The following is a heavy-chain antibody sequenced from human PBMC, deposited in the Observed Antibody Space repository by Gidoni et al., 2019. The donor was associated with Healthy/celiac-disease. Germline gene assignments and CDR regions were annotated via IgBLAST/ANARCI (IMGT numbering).Heavy chain of an antibody. D-gene: IGHD4-17*01. CDR2: INPSGGIT. Sequence: QVQLVQSGAEVKKLGASVNGSCKASGYTFTRYYMHWVRQAPGQGLEWMVIINPSGGITSYAQKFQGSVTMTRDTSTSTVYMELGSLRSEDTAVYYCAREYDYGDPFDYWGQGTLVTVSS. J-gene: IGHJ4*02. CDR1: GYTFTRYY. V-gene: IGHV1-46*01. CDR3: AREYDYGDPFDY.